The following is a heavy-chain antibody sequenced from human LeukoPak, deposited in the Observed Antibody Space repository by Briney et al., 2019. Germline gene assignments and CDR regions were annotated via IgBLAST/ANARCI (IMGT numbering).Heavy chain of an antibody. Sequence: ASVKVSCIASGYTFTGYYIHWVRQAPGQGLEWMGWINPNSGGTNYAQKFQGRVTMTRDTSISTAYMELSRLRSDDTAVYYCARGLAGVVIDAFDIWGQGTMVTVSS. CDR2: INPNSGGT. CDR3: ARGLAGVVIDAFDI. D-gene: IGHD3-3*01. CDR1: GYTFTGYY. J-gene: IGHJ3*02. V-gene: IGHV1-2*02.